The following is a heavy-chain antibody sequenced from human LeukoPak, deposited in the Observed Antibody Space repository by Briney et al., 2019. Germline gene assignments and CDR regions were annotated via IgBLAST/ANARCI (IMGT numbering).Heavy chain of an antibody. J-gene: IGHJ6*04. D-gene: IGHD3-10*01. CDR1: GFTFSSYA. CDR2: ISYDGSNK. Sequence: PGGSLRLSCAASGFTFSSYAMHWVRQAPGKGLEWVAVISYDGSNKYYADSVKGRFTISRDNSKNTLYLQMSSLRAEDTAVYYCATAGFGPNYYYYGMDVWGKGTTVTVSS. CDR3: ATAGFGPNYYYYGMDV. V-gene: IGHV3-30*04.